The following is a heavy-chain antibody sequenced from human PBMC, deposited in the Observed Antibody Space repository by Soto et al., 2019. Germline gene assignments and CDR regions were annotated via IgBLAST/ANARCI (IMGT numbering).Heavy chain of an antibody. Sequence: EVKLLESGGGLAQPGGSLRLSCAASGFTFSSYAMSWVRQAPENGLELVSAVGTGGTAYYADSVKCRFTISRDNSQNTLYLRMNSLRADDTAVYYCVPYIPAAGTRYFQHWGQGTLVTVAS. CDR2: VGTGGTA. V-gene: IGHV3-23*01. CDR3: VPYIPAAGTRYFQH. D-gene: IGHD6-13*01. J-gene: IGHJ1*01. CDR1: GFTFSSYA.